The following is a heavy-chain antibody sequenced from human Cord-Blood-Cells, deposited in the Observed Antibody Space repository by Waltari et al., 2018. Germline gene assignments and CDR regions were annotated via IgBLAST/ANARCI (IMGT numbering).Heavy chain of an antibody. Sequence: EVQLVQSGAEVKKPGESLKIPCKGSGYSFTSYGIGWVRPMPGKGLEWMGIIYPGDSDTRYSPSFQGQVTISADKSISTAYLQWSSLKASDTAMYYCARHGPTTVTTYAFDIWGQGTMVTVSS. CDR2: IYPGDSDT. J-gene: IGHJ3*02. V-gene: IGHV5-51*01. D-gene: IGHD4-17*01. CDR1: GYSFTSYG. CDR3: ARHGPTTVTTYAFDI.